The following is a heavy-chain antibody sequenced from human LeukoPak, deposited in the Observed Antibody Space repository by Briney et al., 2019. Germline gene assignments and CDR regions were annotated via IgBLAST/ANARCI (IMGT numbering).Heavy chain of an antibody. J-gene: IGHJ6*03. D-gene: IGHD1-26*01. CDR2: INPNSGGT. CDR1: GYTFGNYE. V-gene: IGHV1-2*02. CDR3: ARDLFVGYYYYMDV. Sequence: ASVKVSCKASGYTFGNYEINWVRQAPGQGLEWMGWINPNSGGTNYAQKFQGRVTMTRDTSISTAYMELSRLRSDDTAVYYCARDLFVGYYYYMDVWGKGTTVTVSS.